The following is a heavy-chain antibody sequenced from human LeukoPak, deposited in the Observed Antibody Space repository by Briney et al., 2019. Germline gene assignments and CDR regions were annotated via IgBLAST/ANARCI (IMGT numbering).Heavy chain of an antibody. D-gene: IGHD6-19*01. CDR3: AREGRIAVAGTGSDWFDP. CDR2: IIPIFGTA. Sequence: SVKVSCKASGGTFGSYAISWVRQAPGQGLEWMGGIIPIFGTANYAQKFQGRVTITADESTSTAYMELSSLRSEDTAVYYCAREGRIAVAGTGSDWFDPWGQGTLVTASS. V-gene: IGHV1-69*13. J-gene: IGHJ5*02. CDR1: GGTFGSYA.